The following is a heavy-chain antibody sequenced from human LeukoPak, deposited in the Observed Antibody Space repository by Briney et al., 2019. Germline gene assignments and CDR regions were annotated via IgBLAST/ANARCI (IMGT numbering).Heavy chain of an antibody. CDR3: ARDALRDGYNYYFDY. Sequence: SVKVSCKASGGTFSSYAISWVRQAPGQGLEWMGGIIPIFGTANYAQKFQGRVTITADESTSTAYMELSSLRSEDTAVYYCARDALRDGYNYYFDYWGQGTLVAVSS. CDR1: GGTFSSYA. V-gene: IGHV1-69*01. J-gene: IGHJ4*02. CDR2: IIPIFGTA. D-gene: IGHD5-24*01.